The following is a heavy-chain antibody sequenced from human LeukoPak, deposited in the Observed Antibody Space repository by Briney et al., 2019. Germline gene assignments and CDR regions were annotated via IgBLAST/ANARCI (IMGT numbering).Heavy chain of an antibody. J-gene: IGHJ4*02. CDR2: IYYGGST. V-gene: IGHV4-59*08. D-gene: IGHD6-19*01. CDR3: ARHAVYAGSGWSFDY. Sequence: SETLSLTCTVSGGSISSYYWSWIRQPPGKGLEWIGYIYYGGSTNYNPFLKSRVTISVDTSKNQFSLKLSSVTAADTAVYYCARHAVYAGSGWSFDYWGKGTLVTVSS. CDR1: GGSISSYY.